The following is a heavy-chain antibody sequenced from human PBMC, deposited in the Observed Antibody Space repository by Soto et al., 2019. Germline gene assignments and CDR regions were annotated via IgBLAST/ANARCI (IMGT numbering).Heavy chain of an antibody. CDR2: ISYDGSNK. J-gene: IGHJ6*01. D-gene: IGHD2-2*01. V-gene: IGHV3-30-3*01. CDR3: ARDGKDIVLVSAASLHYYGMDV. CDR1: GFTFSSYA. Sequence: PGGSLRLSCAASGFTFSSYAMHRVRQAPGKGLEWVAVISYDGSNKYYADSVKGRFTISRDNSKNTLYLQMNSLRAEDTAVYYCARDGKDIVLVSAASLHYYGMDVWGQGTTVTVAS.